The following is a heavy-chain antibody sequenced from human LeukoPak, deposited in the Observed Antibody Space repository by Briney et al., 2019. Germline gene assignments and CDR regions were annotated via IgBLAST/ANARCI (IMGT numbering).Heavy chain of an antibody. CDR1: GGSISSGGYY. Sequence: PSETLSLTCTVSGGSISSGGYYWRWIRQHPGKGLEWIGYIYYSGSTYYNPSLKSRVTISVDTSKNQFSLKLSSVTAADTAVYYCARDGGGTGWYYFDYWGQGTLVTVSS. CDR3: ARDGGGTGWYYFDY. J-gene: IGHJ4*02. D-gene: IGHD2-15*01. V-gene: IGHV4-31*03. CDR2: IYYSGST.